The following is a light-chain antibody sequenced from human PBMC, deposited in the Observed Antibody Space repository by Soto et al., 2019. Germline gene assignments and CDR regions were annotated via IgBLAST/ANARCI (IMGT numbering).Light chain of an antibody. CDR3: QQRSNFLT. Sequence: EIVLSQSPATLSLSPGERATLSCRASQCVSSYLAWYQQKPGQAPRLLIYGASTRATGIPARFSGSGSGTDFTLTISSLEPEDFAVYYCQQRSNFLTFGGGTKVDIK. CDR1: QCVSSY. J-gene: IGKJ4*01. V-gene: IGKV3-11*01. CDR2: GAS.